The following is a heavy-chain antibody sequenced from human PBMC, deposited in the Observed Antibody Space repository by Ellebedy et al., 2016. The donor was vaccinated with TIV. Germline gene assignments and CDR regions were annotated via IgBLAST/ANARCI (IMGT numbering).Heavy chain of an antibody. CDR3: ARFVDGDYEDY. CDR2: ISAYNGNT. CDR1: GYTFTSYG. V-gene: IGHV1-18*01. Sequence: AASVKVSCKASGYTFTSYGISWVRQAPGQGLAWMGWISAYNGNTYSAQKLQGRVTMTTDTSTSTAYMELRSLRSDDTAVYYCARFVDGDYEDYWGQGALVTVSS. D-gene: IGHD4-17*01. J-gene: IGHJ4*02.